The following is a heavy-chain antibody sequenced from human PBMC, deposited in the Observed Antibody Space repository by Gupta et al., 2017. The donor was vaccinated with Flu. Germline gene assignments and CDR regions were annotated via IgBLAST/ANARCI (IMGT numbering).Heavy chain of an antibody. CDR2: IYSGGSI. D-gene: IGHD1-14*01. J-gene: IGHJ5*02. V-gene: IGHV3-53*01. CDR1: GFTVSGNY. CDR3: ARGWGRDTPGWFDP. Sequence: EVQLVESGGGLIQPGGSLRISCAASGFTVSGNYMSWVRQAPGKGLEWVSVIYSGGSIYYADSVKDRFTISRDNSKNMLYLQMNSLRAEDTAFYYCARGWGRDTPGWFDPWGQGTLVTVSS.